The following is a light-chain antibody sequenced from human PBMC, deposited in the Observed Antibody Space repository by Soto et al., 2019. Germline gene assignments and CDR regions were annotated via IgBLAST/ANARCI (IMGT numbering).Light chain of an antibody. Sequence: EIVLTQSPGTLSLSPGERATLSCRASQSVSSNYLAWYQQKPGQAPRPLIYGASSRATGIPDRCSGSGAGTDFTITISRLEPEDFAVYYCQQYGSSPWTFGQGTKVEIK. CDR2: GAS. CDR3: QQYGSSPWT. J-gene: IGKJ1*01. CDR1: QSVSSNY. V-gene: IGKV3-20*01.